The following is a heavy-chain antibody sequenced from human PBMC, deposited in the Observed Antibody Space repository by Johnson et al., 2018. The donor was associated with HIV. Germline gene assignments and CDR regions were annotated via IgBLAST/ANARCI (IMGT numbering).Heavy chain of an antibody. CDR3: APLGDAFDI. Sequence: VQLVESGGGVVQPGRSLRLSCAASGFTFSSYGMHWVRQAPGKGLEWVAVISYDGSNKYYADSVKCRFTISRDNSKNTLYLQMNSLRAEDTAVYYCAPLGDAFDIWGQGTMVTVSS. D-gene: IGHD7-27*01. CDR2: ISYDGSNK. J-gene: IGHJ3*02. CDR1: GFTFSSYG. V-gene: IGHV3-30*03.